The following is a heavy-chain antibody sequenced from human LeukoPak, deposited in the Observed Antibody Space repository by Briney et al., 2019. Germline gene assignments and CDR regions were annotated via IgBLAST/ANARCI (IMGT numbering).Heavy chain of an antibody. CDR2: TSADNVKT. J-gene: IGHJ4*02. D-gene: IGHD3-10*01. Sequence: ASMTVSSTASGYTFTSYGISWGRHAPEQGLEWMGWTSADNVKTNYAQKLQGRVTMPTDTSTSTAYMELRRLRSDDTAVYYCARDEGRYYGSGSYFGDRHFDYWGQGTLVTVSS. V-gene: IGHV1-18*01. CDR1: GYTFTSYG. CDR3: ARDEGRYYGSGSYFGDRHFDY.